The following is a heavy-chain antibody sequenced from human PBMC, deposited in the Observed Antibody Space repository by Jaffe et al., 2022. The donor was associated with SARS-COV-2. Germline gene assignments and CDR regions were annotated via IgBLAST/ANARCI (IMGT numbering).Heavy chain of an antibody. CDR2: IPDDESDE. J-gene: IGHJ4*02. Sequence: QVQLVESGGGVVRPGKSLRLSCAVSGFTSGSGLTFSDYAMHWVRQAPGKGLEWVATIPDDESDEYYVDSVKGRFTISRDNSKNTLYLQMNSLRTEDTAVYYCARDLGLHGGVFDYWGQGTLVTVSS. D-gene: IGHD3-16*01. CDR1: GFTSGSGLTFSDYA. V-gene: IGHV3-30*04. CDR3: ARDLGLHGGVFDY.